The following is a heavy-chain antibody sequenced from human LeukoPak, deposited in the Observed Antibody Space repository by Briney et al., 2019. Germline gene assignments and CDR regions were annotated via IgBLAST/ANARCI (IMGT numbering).Heavy chain of an antibody. Sequence: GGSLRLSCAASGFTFSSYWMHWVRQVPGKGLVWVSRINSDGSSTSYADSVKGRFTISKDNAKNTLYVQMNSLRAEDTAVYYCSTGSGQAFDIWGRGTMVTVSS. V-gene: IGHV3-74*01. D-gene: IGHD3-10*01. CDR3: STGSGQAFDI. CDR2: INSDGSST. J-gene: IGHJ3*02. CDR1: GFTFSSYW.